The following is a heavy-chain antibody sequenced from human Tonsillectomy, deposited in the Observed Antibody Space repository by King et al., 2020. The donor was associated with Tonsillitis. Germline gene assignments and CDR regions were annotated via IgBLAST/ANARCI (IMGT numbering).Heavy chain of an antibody. CDR3: ARGGGYCSSTSCYPADYYYYMDV. CDR1: GFTFSSYA. J-gene: IGHJ6*03. Sequence: QLVQSGGGVVQPGRSLRLSCAASGFTFSSYAMHWVRQAPGKGLEWVAVISYDGSNKYYADSVKGRFTISRDNSKTTLYLQMNSLRAEDTAVYYCARGGGYCSSTSCYPADYYYYMDVWGKGTTVTVSS. CDR2: ISYDGSNK. D-gene: IGHD2-2*03. V-gene: IGHV3-30*01.